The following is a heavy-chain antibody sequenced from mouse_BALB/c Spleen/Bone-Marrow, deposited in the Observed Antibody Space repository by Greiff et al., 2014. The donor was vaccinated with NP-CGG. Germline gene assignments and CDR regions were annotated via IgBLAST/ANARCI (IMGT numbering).Heavy chain of an antibody. CDR1: GFSFTGYG. CDR3: ARSFTTVVATPFDD. Sequence: VKLVESGPGLVAPSQSLSITCTVSGFSFTGYGVNWVRQPPGKGLEWLGMIWGDGSTDYNSVLKSRLNISKDNSKSQVFLKMNSLQTDDTARYYCARSFTTVVATPFDDWGQGTTLTVSS. CDR2: IWGDGST. V-gene: IGHV2-6-7*01. J-gene: IGHJ2*01. D-gene: IGHD1-1*01.